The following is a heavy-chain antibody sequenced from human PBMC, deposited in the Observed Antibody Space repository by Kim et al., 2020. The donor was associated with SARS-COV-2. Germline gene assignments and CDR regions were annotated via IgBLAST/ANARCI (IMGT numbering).Heavy chain of an antibody. CDR3: ARPSSDGADDY. J-gene: IGHJ4*02. CDR2: LYSRGPP. V-gene: IGHV4-30-4*01. Sequence: SETLSLTCTVSGGSINSGDYYWSWIRQPPGKGLEWLGYLYSRGPPRSPPSLTRRFTHLILSSFNQFVLFRNVVTSADTAVYYCARPSSDGADDYWGQGTL. CDR1: GGSINSGDYY. D-gene: IGHD2-15*01.